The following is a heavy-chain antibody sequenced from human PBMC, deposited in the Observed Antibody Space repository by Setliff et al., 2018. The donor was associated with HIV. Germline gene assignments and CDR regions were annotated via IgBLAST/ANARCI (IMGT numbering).Heavy chain of an antibody. CDR2: IYYIGST. J-gene: IGHJ3*01. CDR1: GDSISSSNYY. D-gene: IGHD1-26*01. Sequence: SETLSLTCAVSGDSISSSNYYWGWIRQPPGKGLELIGTIYYIGSTSYDPSLESRLTISVDTSSNHFSLDLYSVTAADTAVYYCARDHNSGTLHAFDLWGQGTKVTVSS. CDR3: ARDHNSGTLHAFDL. V-gene: IGHV4-39*02.